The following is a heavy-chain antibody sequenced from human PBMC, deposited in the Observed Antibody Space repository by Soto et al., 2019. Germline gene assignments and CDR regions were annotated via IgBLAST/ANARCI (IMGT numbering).Heavy chain of an antibody. D-gene: IGHD6-6*01. Sequence: ASLKLSCKASGYTFTGYYMHWVRQAPGQGLEWMGWINPNSGGTNYAQKFQGWVTMTRDTSISTAYMELSRLRSDDTAVYYCARGYSSSSDFDYWGQGTLVTVSS. CDR2: INPNSGGT. CDR3: ARGYSSSSDFDY. V-gene: IGHV1-2*04. CDR1: GYTFTGYY. J-gene: IGHJ4*02.